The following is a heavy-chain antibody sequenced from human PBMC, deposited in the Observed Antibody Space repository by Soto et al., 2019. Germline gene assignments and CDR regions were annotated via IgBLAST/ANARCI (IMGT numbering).Heavy chain of an antibody. D-gene: IGHD3-22*01. J-gene: IGHJ5*02. CDR2: FDPEDGET. Sequence: GASVKVSCKVSGYTLTELSMHWVRQAPGKGLEWMGGFDPEDGETIYAQKFQGRVTMTEDTSTDTAYMELSSLRSEDTAVYYCATLIRARDSSGSKFDPWGQGTLVTVSS. CDR3: ATLIRARDSSGSKFDP. CDR1: GYTLTELS. V-gene: IGHV1-24*01.